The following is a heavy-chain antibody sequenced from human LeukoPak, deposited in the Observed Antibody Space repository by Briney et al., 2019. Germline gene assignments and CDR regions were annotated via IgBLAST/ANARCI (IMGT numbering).Heavy chain of an antibody. V-gene: IGHV3-9*01. Sequence: GGSLRLSCAASGFTFDDYAMHWVRQAPGKGLEWVSGISWNSGSMGYADSVKGRFTISRDNAKNSLYLQMNSLRAEDTALYYCAKGPMRQGRYYFDYWGQGTLVTVSS. CDR3: AKGPMRQGRYYFDY. CDR2: ISWNSGSM. D-gene: IGHD3-10*01. CDR1: GFTFDDYA. J-gene: IGHJ4*02.